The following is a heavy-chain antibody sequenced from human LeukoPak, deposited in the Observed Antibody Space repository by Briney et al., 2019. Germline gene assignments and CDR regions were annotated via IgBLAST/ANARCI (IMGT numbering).Heavy chain of an antibody. D-gene: IGHD2-15*01. CDR3: ARGGVLGYCSGGSCYSHYYYYYMDV. CDR2: IYHSGTT. Sequence: SETLSLTCAVSGGSISSSNWWIWVRQPPGKGLEWIGEIYHSGTTNYNPSLKSRVTISVDTSKNQFSLKLSSVTAADTAVYYCARGGVLGYCSGGSCYSHYYYYYMDVWGKGTTVTISS. CDR1: GGSISSSNW. J-gene: IGHJ6*03. V-gene: IGHV4-4*02.